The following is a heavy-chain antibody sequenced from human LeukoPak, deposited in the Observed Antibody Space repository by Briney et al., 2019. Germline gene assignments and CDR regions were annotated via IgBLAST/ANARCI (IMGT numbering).Heavy chain of an antibody. V-gene: IGHV1-2*04. CDR3: ARGYSSSWYLGNWFDP. Sequence: GASVKVSCKASGYTFTGYYMHWVRQAPGQGLEWMGWINPNSGGTNYAQKFQGWVTMTRDTSISTAYMELSRLRSDDTAVYYCARGYSSSWYLGNWFDPWGQGTLVTVSS. J-gene: IGHJ5*02. CDR1: GYTFTGYY. D-gene: IGHD6-13*01. CDR2: INPNSGGT.